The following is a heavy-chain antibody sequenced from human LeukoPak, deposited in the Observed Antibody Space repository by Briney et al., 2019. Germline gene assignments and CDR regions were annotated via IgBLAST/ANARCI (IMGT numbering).Heavy chain of an antibody. V-gene: IGHV3-23*01. CDR1: GFTFSSYA. CDR3: AKDPPGFGSLYYFDY. CDR2: ISGSGGST. Sequence: GGSLRLSCAASGFTFSSYAMGWVRQAPGKGLEWVSGISGSGGSTYYTDSVRGRFTISRDNSKNTLYLQMNSLRAEDTAIYYCAKDPPGFGSLYYFDYWGQGTLVIVSS. J-gene: IGHJ4*02. D-gene: IGHD3-16*01.